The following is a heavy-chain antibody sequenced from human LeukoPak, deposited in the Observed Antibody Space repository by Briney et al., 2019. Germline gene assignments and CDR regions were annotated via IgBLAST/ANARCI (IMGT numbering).Heavy chain of an antibody. V-gene: IGHV4-4*02. Sequence: SETLSLTCAVSGDSITSHSWWSWVRQPPGKGLEWIGEVHHGGASNYDPSLESRVTISVDKSKNRFSLNLRSVTAADTATYYCASHVTVLGTRGFDFWGRGTLVTAS. CDR2: VHHGGAS. CDR1: GDSITSHSW. CDR3: ASHVTVLGTRGFDF. D-gene: IGHD6-19*01. J-gene: IGHJ4*02.